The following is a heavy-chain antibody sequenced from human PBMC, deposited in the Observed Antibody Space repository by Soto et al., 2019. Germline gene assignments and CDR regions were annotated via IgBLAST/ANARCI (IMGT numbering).Heavy chain of an antibody. V-gene: IGHV3-33*01. CDR2: IWYDGSNK. CDR1: GFTFSSYG. J-gene: IGHJ6*02. CDR3: AREVLVRGIKYHGMDV. D-gene: IGHD3-10*01. Sequence: QVQLVESGGGVVQLGRSLSLSCAASGFTFSSYGIHWVRQAPGKGLEWVAVIWYDGSNKYYADSVKGRFTISRDNSKNTLYLQMNSLRAEDTAVYYCAREVLVRGIKYHGMDVWGQGTTVTVSS.